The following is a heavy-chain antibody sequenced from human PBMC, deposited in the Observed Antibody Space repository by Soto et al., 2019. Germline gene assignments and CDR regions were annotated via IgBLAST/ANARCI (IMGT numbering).Heavy chain of an antibody. D-gene: IGHD2-8*01. J-gene: IGHJ6*02. V-gene: IGHV1-18*01. CDR1: GYTFTSYG. CDR3: ARDIVLMVYAINYYYYGMDV. CDR2: ISAYNGNT. Sequence: ASVKVSCKASGYTFTSYGIICVRPAPGQGLEWMGWISAYNGNTNYAQKLQGRVTMTTDTSTSTAYMELRSLRSDDTAVYYCARDIVLMVYAINYYYYGMDVWGQGTTVNVSS.